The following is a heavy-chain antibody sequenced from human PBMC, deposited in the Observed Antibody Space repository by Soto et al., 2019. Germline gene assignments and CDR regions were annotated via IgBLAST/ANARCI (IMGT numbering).Heavy chain of an antibody. V-gene: IGHV4-39*01. J-gene: IGHJ4*02. Sequence: SETLSLTCTVSGGSISSSSYYWGWIRQPPGKGLEWIGSIYYSGSTYYNPSLKSRVTISVDTSKNQFSLKLSSVTAADTAVYYCATRASGYSTGWYDQDYWGQGTLVTVSS. CDR2: IYYSGST. D-gene: IGHD6-19*01. CDR3: ATRASGYSTGWYDQDY. CDR1: GGSISSSSYY.